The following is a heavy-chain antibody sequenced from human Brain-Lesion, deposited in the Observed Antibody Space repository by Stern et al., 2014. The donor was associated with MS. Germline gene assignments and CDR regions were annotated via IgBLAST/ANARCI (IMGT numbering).Heavy chain of an antibody. J-gene: IGHJ6*02. CDR1: GGSISRGGYY. Sequence: VQLVESGPGLVKPSQTLSLSCTVSGGSISRGGYYWRWIRQPAGKGLEWIGRIFNRGSTSYNPSLKRRVTISIDTSKNQFSLRLNSMTAADTAVYYCARGRVVPGFQYYATDVWGQGTTVIVSS. V-gene: IGHV4-61*02. CDR2: IFNRGST. CDR3: ARGRVVPGFQYYATDV. D-gene: IGHD2-2*01.